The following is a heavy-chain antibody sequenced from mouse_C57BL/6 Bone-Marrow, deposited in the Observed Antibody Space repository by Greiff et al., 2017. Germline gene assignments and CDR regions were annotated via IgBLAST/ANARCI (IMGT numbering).Heavy chain of an antibody. Sequence: VKLMESGAELVRPGTSVKMSCKASGYTFTNYWIGWAKQRPGHGLEWIGDIYPGGGYTNYNEKFKGKATLTADKSSSTAYMQFSSLTSEDSAIYYCARLEPYYFDYWGQGTTLTVSS. V-gene: IGHV1-63*01. CDR3: ARLEPYYFDY. CDR2: IYPGGGYT. CDR1: GYTFTNYW. J-gene: IGHJ2*01.